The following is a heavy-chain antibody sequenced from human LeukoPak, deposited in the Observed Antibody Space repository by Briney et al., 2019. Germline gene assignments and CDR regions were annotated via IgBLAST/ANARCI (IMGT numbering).Heavy chain of an antibody. J-gene: IGHJ4*02. V-gene: IGHV4-39*01. CDR3: ARRRIPYGFFDY. D-gene: IGHD2-2*02. CDR1: GGSISSSSYY. Sequence: SSETLSLTCTVSGGSISSSSYYWGWIRQPPGKGLEWIGSIYYSGSTYYNPSLKSRVTISVDTSKNQFSLKLSSVTAADTAVYYCARRRIPYGFFDYWGQGTLVTVSS. CDR2: IYYSGST.